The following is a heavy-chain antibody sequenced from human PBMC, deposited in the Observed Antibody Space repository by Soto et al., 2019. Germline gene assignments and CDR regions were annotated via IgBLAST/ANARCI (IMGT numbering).Heavy chain of an antibody. Sequence: XGSLRLSCAAAGVTFSSYGMHWVRQAPGKGLEWVAVISYDGSNKYYADSVKGRFTISRDNSKNTLYLQMNSLRAEDTAVYYCAGIVGAIRGAFDIWGQGTMVTVSS. J-gene: IGHJ3*02. CDR3: AGIVGAIRGAFDI. CDR1: GVTFSSYG. CDR2: ISYDGSNK. D-gene: IGHD1-26*01. V-gene: IGHV3-30*03.